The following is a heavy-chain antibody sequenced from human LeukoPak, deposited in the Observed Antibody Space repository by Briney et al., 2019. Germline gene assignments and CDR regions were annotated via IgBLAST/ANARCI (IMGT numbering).Heavy chain of an antibody. Sequence: ASVKVSCKASGYTLTSYGISWVRQAPGQGLEWMGWISAYNGNTNYAQKLQGRVTMTTDTSTSTAYMELRSLRSDDTAVYYCARDGDIVVVVAATDAFDIWGQGTMVTVSS. CDR1: GYTLTSYG. D-gene: IGHD2-15*01. V-gene: IGHV1-18*01. J-gene: IGHJ3*02. CDR3: ARDGDIVVVVAATDAFDI. CDR2: ISAYNGNT.